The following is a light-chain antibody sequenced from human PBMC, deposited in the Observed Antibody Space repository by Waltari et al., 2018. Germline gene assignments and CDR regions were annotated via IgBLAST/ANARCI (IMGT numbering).Light chain of an antibody. CDR2: KVS. CDR1: QSLLSRDVNTY. Sequence: DVVRTQSPFPWPAPLGQPAPFPCRLSQSLLSRDVNTYSNWFQQRQAQSPRRLFYKVSNRDSGVPDRFSGSGSGTDFTLRISRVEAEDVGVYYCMQGTHRPWTFGQGTKVEIK. CDR3: MQGTHRPWT. V-gene: IGKV2-30*01. J-gene: IGKJ1*01.